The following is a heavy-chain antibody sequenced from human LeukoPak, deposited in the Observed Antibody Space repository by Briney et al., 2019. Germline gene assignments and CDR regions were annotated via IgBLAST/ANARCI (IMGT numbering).Heavy chain of an antibody. D-gene: IGHD4-17*01. CDR2: ISSGSRSI. CDR3: ARDNYDYGDYYFDY. J-gene: IGHJ4*02. V-gene: IGHV3-21*01. Sequence: GGSPRLSCAVSGFTFSNYGMNWLRQAPGKGLDWVSFISSGSRSIYYADSVKGRFTISRDNAKNSLYLQMNSLRTEDTAVYYCARDNYDYGDYYFDYWGQGTLVTVSS. CDR1: GFTFSNYG.